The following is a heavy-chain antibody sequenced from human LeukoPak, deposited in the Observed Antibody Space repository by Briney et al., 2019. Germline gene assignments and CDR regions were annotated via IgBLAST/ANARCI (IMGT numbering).Heavy chain of an antibody. CDR3: ARAYGSGSYTGVWFDP. J-gene: IGHJ5*02. Sequence: SETLSLTCTVSGGSISSSSYYWGWIRQPPGKGLEWIGSIYYSGSTNYNPSLKSRVTISVDTSKNQFSLKLSSVTAADTAVYYCARAYGSGSYTGVWFDPWGQGTLVTVSS. V-gene: IGHV4-39*07. D-gene: IGHD3-10*01. CDR2: IYYSGST. CDR1: GGSISSSSYY.